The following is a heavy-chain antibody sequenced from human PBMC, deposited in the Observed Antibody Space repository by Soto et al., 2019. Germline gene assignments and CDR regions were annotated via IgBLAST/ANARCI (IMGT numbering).Heavy chain of an antibody. V-gene: IGHV4-34*01. CDR1: GGSFSGYY. D-gene: IGHD6-13*01. CDR2: INHSGST. CDR3: ANIAAAGGY. J-gene: IGHJ4*02. Sequence: QVQLQQWGAGLLKPSETLSLTCAVYGGSFSGYYWSWIRQPPGKGLEWIGEINHSGSTNYNPSLKSRCTISVDTSNNQFPLKLSSVTAADTAVYYCANIAAAGGYWGQGTLVTVSS.